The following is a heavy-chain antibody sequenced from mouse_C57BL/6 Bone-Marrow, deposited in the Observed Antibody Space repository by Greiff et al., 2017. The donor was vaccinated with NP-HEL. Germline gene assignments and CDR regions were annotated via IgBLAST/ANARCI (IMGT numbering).Heavy chain of an antibody. CDR2: ISYSGST. CDR3: ARSNWDYFDY. V-gene: IGHV3-1*01. CDR1: GYSITSGYD. Sequence: EVKLQESGPGMVKPSQSLSLTCTVTGYSITSGYDWHWIRHFPGNQLEWMGYISYSGSTNYNPSLKSRISITHDTSKNHFFLKLNSVTTEDTATYYCARSNWDYFDYWGQGTTLTVSS. D-gene: IGHD4-1*01. J-gene: IGHJ2*01.